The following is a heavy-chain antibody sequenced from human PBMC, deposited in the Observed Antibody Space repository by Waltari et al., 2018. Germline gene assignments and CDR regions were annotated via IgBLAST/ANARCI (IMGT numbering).Heavy chain of an antibody. CDR3: ARHPDYGSGRFSY. J-gene: IGHJ4*02. CDR1: GYSISSGYY. Sequence: QVQLQESGPGLVKPSETLSLTCGVSGYSISSGYYWGWIRQPPGKGLEWIGSIYHSGSNDYTTSLKSRVTISLDTSKNQFSMKLSSVTAADTAVYYCARHPDYGSGRFSYWGQGTLVTVSS. V-gene: IGHV4-38-2*01. D-gene: IGHD3-10*01. CDR2: IYHSGSN.